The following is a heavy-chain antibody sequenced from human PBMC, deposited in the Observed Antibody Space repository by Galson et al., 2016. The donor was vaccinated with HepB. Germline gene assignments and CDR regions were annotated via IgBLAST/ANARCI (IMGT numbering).Heavy chain of an antibody. Sequence: SVKVSCKASGYIFTTYYMHWVRQAPGQGLEWMGIINPSGGSTTYAQKFQGRVTMTRDTSTSTVYMELSSLRSEDTAVYYCARTAAPGHFDYWGQGTLVTVSS. CDR2: INPSGGST. CDR3: ARTAAPGHFDY. V-gene: IGHV1-46*01. CDR1: GYIFTTYY. J-gene: IGHJ4*02. D-gene: IGHD6-6*01.